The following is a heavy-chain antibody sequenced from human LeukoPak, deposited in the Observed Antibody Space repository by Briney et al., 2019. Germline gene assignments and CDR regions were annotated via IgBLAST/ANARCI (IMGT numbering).Heavy chain of an antibody. CDR1: GGSISTYY. J-gene: IGHJ4*02. V-gene: IGHV4-59*01. CDR3: ARSYGSGNYFDY. Sequence: SETLTLTCTVSGGSISTYYWSWIRQPPGKGLEWIGYIYYSGSANYNPSLKSRVTISVDTSKNQFSLKLSSVTAADTAVYYCARSYGSGNYFDYWGQGTLVTVSS. D-gene: IGHD3-10*01. CDR2: IYYSGSA.